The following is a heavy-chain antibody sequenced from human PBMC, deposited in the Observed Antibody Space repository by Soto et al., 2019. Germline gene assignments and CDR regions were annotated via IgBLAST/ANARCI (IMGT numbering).Heavy chain of an antibody. CDR2: ISGSGGSK. V-gene: IGHV3-23*01. CDR1: GFTFSSYA. Sequence: GGSLRLSCAASGFTFSSYAMSWVRQAPGKGLEWVSAISGSGGSKYYEDSVKSRFTISRNNSKNTLYLQMNSLRAEDTAVYYCTKGLRLRPLDAFDIWGQGTMVTVSS. J-gene: IGHJ3*02. D-gene: IGHD4-17*01. CDR3: TKGLRLRPLDAFDI.